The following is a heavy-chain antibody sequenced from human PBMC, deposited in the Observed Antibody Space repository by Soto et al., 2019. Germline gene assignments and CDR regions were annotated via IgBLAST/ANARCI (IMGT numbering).Heavy chain of an antibody. CDR2: IIPIFGTA. D-gene: IGHD5-12*01. J-gene: IGHJ4*02. CDR1: GGTFSSYA. V-gene: IGHV1-69*01. CDR3: ATDEGRPHPRGICDY. Sequence: QVQLVQSGAEVKKPGSSVKVSCKASGGTFSSYAISWWRQAPGQGREWMGGIIPIFGTANYAQKFQGRVTITAEESTGTAEMELSSLGSEHTAVYYCATDEGRPHPRGICDYWGQRTLVTVPS.